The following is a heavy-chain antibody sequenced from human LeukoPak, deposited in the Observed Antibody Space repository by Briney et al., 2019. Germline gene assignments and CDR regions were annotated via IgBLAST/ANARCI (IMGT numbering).Heavy chain of an antibody. CDR2: INPSGGST. V-gene: IGHV1-46*01. CDR1: GYTFTGYY. CDR3: AREGAGRNHAFDI. Sequence: GASVKVSCKASGYTFTGYYMHWVRQAPGQGLEWMGIINPSGGSTSYAQKFQGRVTMTRDMSTSTVYMELSSLRSEDTAVYYCAREGAGRNHAFDIWGQGTMVTVSS. D-gene: IGHD2-15*01. J-gene: IGHJ3*02.